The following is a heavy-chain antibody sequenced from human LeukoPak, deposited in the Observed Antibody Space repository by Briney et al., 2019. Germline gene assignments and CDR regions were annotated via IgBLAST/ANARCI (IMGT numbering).Heavy chain of an antibody. D-gene: IGHD3-10*01. CDR1: GFNVRSYY. CDR3: AKGWVREPTFDY. J-gene: IGHJ4*02. V-gene: IGHV3-23*01. Sequence: PGGSLRLSCAASGFNVRSYYMSWVRQAPGKGLEWVSAISGSGGSTYYADSVKGRFTISRDNSKNTLYLQMNSLRAEDMAVYYCAKGWVREPTFDYWGQGTLVTVSS. CDR2: ISGSGGST.